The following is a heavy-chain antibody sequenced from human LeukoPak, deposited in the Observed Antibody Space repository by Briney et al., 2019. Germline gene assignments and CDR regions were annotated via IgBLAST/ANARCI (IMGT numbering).Heavy chain of an antibody. CDR2: IGVSSSLV. V-gene: IGHV3-48*01. J-gene: IGHJ4*02. Sequence: PGGSLRLSCAASGFSLSGSAVHWVRQAPGKGLEWVSYIGVSSSLVRYADSVKGRFTISRDNAKNSLYLQMDSLRAEDTAMYYCARDHWSPPSYWGQGTLVTVSS. CDR3: ARDHWSPPSY. D-gene: IGHD2-8*02. CDR1: GFSLSGSA.